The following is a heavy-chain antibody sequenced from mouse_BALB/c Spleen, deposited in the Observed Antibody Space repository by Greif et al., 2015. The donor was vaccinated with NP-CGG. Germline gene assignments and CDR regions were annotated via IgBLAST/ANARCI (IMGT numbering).Heavy chain of an antibody. V-gene: IGHV5-6-4*01. CDR1: GFTFSSYT. J-gene: IGHJ2*01. CDR3: TREGYDDTYYFDY. Sequence: EVKLMESGGGLVKPGGSLKLSCAASGFTFSSYTMSWVRQTPEKRLEWVATISSGGSYTYYPDSVKGRYTISRDNAKNTPYLQMSSLKSEDTAMYYCTREGYDDTYYFDYWGQGTTLTVSS. D-gene: IGHD2-14*01. CDR2: ISSGGSYT.